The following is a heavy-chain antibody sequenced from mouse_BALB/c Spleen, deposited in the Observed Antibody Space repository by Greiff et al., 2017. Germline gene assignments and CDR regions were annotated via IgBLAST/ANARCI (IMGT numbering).Heavy chain of an antibody. CDR3: ARCYYGNYVGFAY. V-gene: IGHV5-9*03. D-gene: IGHD2-1*01. CDR1: GFTFSSYT. Sequence: EVQGVESGGGLVKPGGSLKLSCAASGFTFSSYTMSWVRQTPEKRLEWVATISSGGGNTYYPDSVKGRFTISRDNAKNNLYLQMSSLRSEDTALYYCARCYYGNYVGFAYWGQGTLVTVSA. J-gene: IGHJ3*01. CDR2: ISSGGGNT.